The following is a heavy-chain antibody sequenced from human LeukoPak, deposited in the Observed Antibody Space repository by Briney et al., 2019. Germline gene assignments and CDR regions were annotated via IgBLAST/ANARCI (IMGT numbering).Heavy chain of an antibody. D-gene: IGHD2-15*01. CDR2: MNPNSGNT. J-gene: IGHJ5*02. CDR3: ARAVVVAATGGDWFDP. CDR1: GYTFTSYD. V-gene: IGHV1-8*03. Sequence: GASVKVSCKASGYTFTSYDINWVRQATGQGLEWMGWMNPNSGNTGYAQKFQGRVTITRNTSISTAYMELSSPRSEDTAVYYCARAVVVAATGGDWFDPWGQGTLVTVSS.